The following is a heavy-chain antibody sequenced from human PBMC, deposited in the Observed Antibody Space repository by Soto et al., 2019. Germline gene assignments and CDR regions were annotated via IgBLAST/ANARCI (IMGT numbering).Heavy chain of an antibody. CDR1: GYTFTSYG. D-gene: IGHD3-3*01. V-gene: IGHV1-18*04. Sequence: ASVKVSCKASGYTFTSYGISWVRQAPRQGLEWMGWISAYNGNTNYAQKRQGRVTMTTDTSTSTAYMELRSLRSDDTAVYHCARAKTYYDFWSGYYTAGLSYWFDPWGQGTLVTVSS. J-gene: IGHJ5*02. CDR3: ARAKTYYDFWSGYYTAGLSYWFDP. CDR2: ISAYNGNT.